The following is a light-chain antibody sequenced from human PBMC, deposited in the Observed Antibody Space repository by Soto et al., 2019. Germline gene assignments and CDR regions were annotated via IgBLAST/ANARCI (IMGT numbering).Light chain of an antibody. J-gene: IGKJ1*01. Sequence: DIQMTQSPSSLSASVGDRITITCRASERISTFLNWYQHKSGKAPKLLIFAATSLQSGVPSRYSGRASGTEFTLTISSLPPEDFATYYCQQSYFSPPTFGQGTKVEI. V-gene: IGKV1-39*01. CDR1: ERISTF. CDR3: QQSYFSPPT. CDR2: AAT.